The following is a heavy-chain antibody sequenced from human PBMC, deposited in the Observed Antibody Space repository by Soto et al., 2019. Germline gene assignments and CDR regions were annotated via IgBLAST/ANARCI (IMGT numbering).Heavy chain of an antibody. CDR2: MNAGNGGI. CDR1: GYTFTRYS. V-gene: IGHV1-3*01. D-gene: IGHD3-22*01. CDR3: ARYWGYYRDGFDI. J-gene: IGHJ3*02. Sequence: QVQHVQSGAEVKKPGASVKVSCKASGYTFTRYSLHWVRQAPGQGLEWMGWMNAGNGGIKYSQKFQDRVTFSWDTPGRTVYMELGVLRSEETAVYFRARYWGYYRDGFDIWGQGTMVTVSS.